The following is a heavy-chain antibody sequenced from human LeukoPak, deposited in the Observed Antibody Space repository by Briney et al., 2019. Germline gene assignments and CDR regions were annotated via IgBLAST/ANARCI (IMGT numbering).Heavy chain of an antibody. Sequence: ASVKVSCKASGYTFTSYSISWVRQAPGQGLEWMGWISAYNGNTNYAQKLQGRVTMTTDTSTSTAYMELRSLRSDDTAVYYCARDHDVYCSSTSCPEDYWGQGTLVTVSS. CDR3: ARDHDVYCSSTSCPEDY. V-gene: IGHV1-18*04. CDR1: GYTFTSYS. CDR2: ISAYNGNT. D-gene: IGHD2-2*01. J-gene: IGHJ4*02.